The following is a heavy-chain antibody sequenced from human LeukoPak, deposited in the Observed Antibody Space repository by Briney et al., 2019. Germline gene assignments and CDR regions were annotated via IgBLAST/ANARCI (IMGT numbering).Heavy chain of an antibody. CDR3: ARGGWYPESFQH. V-gene: IGHV4-4*07. CDR1: GGSISSNY. J-gene: IGHJ1*01. Sequence: SEALSLTCSVSGGSISSNYWNWIRQPAGKGLEWIGRIYTSGSTNYNPSLKSRVTISVDTSKNQFSLKLSSVTAADTAVYYCARGGWYPESFQHWGQGALVTVSS. CDR2: IYTSGST. D-gene: IGHD6-19*01.